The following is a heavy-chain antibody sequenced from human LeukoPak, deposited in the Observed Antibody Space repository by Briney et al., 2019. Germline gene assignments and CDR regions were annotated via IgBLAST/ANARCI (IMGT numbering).Heavy chain of an antibody. J-gene: IGHJ4*02. Sequence: GASVKVSCKASGYIFSNFGLIWVRQAPGQGFEWMGWINTYNGNTNYAQKFQDRVTMTAETSTTTAYLELRSLKSDDTAVYYCARSHSGSLRAPFDYWGQGTLVTVSS. D-gene: IGHD3-22*01. V-gene: IGHV1-18*01. CDR3: ARSHSGSLRAPFDY. CDR1: GYIFSNFG. CDR2: INTYNGNT.